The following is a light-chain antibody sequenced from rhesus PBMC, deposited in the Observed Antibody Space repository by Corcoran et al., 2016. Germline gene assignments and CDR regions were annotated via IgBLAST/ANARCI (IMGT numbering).Light chain of an antibody. CDR2: VAS. CDR1: QGISNA. J-gene: IGKJ3*01. CDR3: QQGYSIPFT. Sequence: DIQMSQSPSSLSASVGDKVTITCRASQGISNALAWYQQKPGKASKLLIYVASTLESGVPYRFSGSRSGKDFPLTISSLQPEDFATYYCQQGYSIPFTFGPGTKLDIK. V-gene: IGKV1-33*02.